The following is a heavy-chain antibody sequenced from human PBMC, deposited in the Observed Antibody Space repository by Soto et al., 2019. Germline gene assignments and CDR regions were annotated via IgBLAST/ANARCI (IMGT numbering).Heavy chain of an antibody. Sequence: ASVKVSCKASGYTFTSYGISWVRQAPGQGLEWMGWISAYNGNTNYAQKLQGRVTMTTDTSTSTAYMELRSLRSDDTAVYYCARDHRRYCSGGRRHAFDIWGQGTMVTVS. V-gene: IGHV1-18*01. D-gene: IGHD2-15*01. CDR1: GYTFTSYG. CDR3: ARDHRRYCSGGRRHAFDI. J-gene: IGHJ3*02. CDR2: ISAYNGNT.